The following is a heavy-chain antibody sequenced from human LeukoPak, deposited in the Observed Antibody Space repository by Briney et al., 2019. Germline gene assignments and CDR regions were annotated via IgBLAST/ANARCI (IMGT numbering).Heavy chain of an antibody. CDR1: GYTFTSYG. CDR2: ISAYNGNT. CDR3: ARDWRGYSGYDQPLANFDY. J-gene: IGHJ4*02. Sequence: RASVKVSCKASGYTFTSYGISWVRQAPGQGLEWMGWISAYNGNTNYAQKLQGRVTMTTDTSTSTAYMELRSLRSDDTAVYYCARDWRGYSGYDQPLANFDYWGQGTLVTVSS. V-gene: IGHV1-18*01. D-gene: IGHD5-12*01.